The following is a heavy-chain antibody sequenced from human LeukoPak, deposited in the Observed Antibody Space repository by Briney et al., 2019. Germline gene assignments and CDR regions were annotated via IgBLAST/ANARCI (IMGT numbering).Heavy chain of an antibody. CDR3: ARGGVAVAGTSNYYYGMDV. CDR1: GFTVTSSY. D-gene: IGHD6-19*01. J-gene: IGHJ6*02. CDR2: VYSDGTT. V-gene: IGHV3-66*01. Sequence: GGSLRLSCAASGFTVTSSYMNWVRQAPGKGLEWVSIVYSDGTTYYADSVKGRFTISRDNSKNTLYLQMNSLRAEDTAVYYCARGGVAVAGTSNYYYGMDVWGQGTTVTVSS.